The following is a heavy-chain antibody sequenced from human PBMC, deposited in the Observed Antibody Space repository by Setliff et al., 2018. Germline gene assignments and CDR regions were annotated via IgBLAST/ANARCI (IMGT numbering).Heavy chain of an antibody. CDR3: AREMLVVRGVNSYYYYMDV. CDR1: GGTFNNYG. Sequence: SVKVSCKASGGTFNNYGVTWVRQAPGQGLERMGGTIPFFGTTNYAQKFQGRVTITTDESTSTAYMELSSLRSEDTAVYYCAREMLVVRGVNSYYYYMDVWGKGTTVTV. D-gene: IGHD3-10*02. V-gene: IGHV1-69*05. CDR2: TIPFFGTT. J-gene: IGHJ6*03.